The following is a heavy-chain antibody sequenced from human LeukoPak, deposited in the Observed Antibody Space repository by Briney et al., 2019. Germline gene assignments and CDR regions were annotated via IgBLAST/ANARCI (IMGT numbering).Heavy chain of an antibody. V-gene: IGHV3-9*01. D-gene: IGHD4-23*01. CDR2: ISWNSGSI. J-gene: IGHJ6*02. CDR1: GFTFDDYA. Sequence: GRSLRLSCAASGFTFDDYAMHWVRQAPGKGLEWVSGISWNSGSIGYADSVKGRFTISRDNAKNSLYLQMNSLRAEDTAVYYCARGDYGGNSAPYYYGMDVWGQGTTVTVSS. CDR3: ARGDYGGNSAPYYYGMDV.